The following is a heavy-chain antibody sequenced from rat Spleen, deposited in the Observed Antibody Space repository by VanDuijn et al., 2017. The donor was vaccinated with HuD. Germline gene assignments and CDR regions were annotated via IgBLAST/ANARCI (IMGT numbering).Heavy chain of an antibody. CDR1: GFTFSNYD. D-gene: IGHD1-2*01. V-gene: IGHV5S23*01. CDR3: TTRPYYSSLNWFPY. J-gene: IGHJ3*01. Sequence: EVHLVESGGGLVQPGRSLKLSCAASGFTFSNYDMAWVRQAPTKGLEWVASISTSGGSTYYRDSVKGRFTISRDNAKSTLYLQMDSLRSEDTATYYCTTRPYYSSLNWFPYWGQGTLVTVSS. CDR2: ISTSGGST.